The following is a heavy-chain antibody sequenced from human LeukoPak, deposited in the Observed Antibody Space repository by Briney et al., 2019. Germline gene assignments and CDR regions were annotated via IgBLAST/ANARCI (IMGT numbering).Heavy chain of an antibody. J-gene: IGHJ4*02. CDR2: LSGNGGTT. D-gene: IGHD6-13*01. CDR1: GFTFSTYA. Sequence: GGSLRLSCAASGFTFSTYAMSWVRQAPGKRLEWVSTLSGNGGTTYYADSVKGRFTISRDNSKNTLYLQMNSLRVEDTAVYYCAKPPPDSSSWLFDYWGQGTLVTVSS. CDR3: AKPPPDSSSWLFDY. V-gene: IGHV3-23*01.